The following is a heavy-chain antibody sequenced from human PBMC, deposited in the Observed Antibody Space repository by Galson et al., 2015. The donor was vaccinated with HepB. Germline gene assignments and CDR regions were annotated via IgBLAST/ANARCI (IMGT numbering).Heavy chain of an antibody. J-gene: IGHJ4*02. Sequence: SLRLSCAASGFTFSSYGMHWVRQAPGKGLEWVAVISYDGSNKYYADSVKGRFTISRDNSKNTLYLQMNSLRAEDTAVYYCAKDLKWELLHYFDYWGQGTLVTVSS. CDR1: GFTFSSYG. CDR2: ISYDGSNK. D-gene: IGHD1-26*01. CDR3: AKDLKWELLHYFDY. V-gene: IGHV3-30*18.